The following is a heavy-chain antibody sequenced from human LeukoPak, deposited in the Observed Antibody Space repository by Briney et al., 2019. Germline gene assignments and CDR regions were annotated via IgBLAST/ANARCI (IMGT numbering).Heavy chain of an antibody. D-gene: IGHD2-2*01. CDR1: GYTFTGYY. J-gene: IGHJ4*02. Sequence: ASVKVSCKASGYTFTGYYMHWVRQAPGQGLEWMGWINPNSGGTNYAQKFQGRVTMTRDTSISTAYVELSRLRSDDTAVYYCARADCSSTSCYGGIDYWGQGTLVTVSS. V-gene: IGHV1-2*02. CDR3: ARADCSSTSCYGGIDY. CDR2: INPNSGGT.